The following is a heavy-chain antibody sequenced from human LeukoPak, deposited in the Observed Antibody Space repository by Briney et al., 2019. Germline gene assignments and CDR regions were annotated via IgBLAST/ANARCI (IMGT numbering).Heavy chain of an antibody. D-gene: IGHD3-22*01. J-gene: IGHJ1*01. Sequence: SETLSLTCTVSGDFISSSSYYWGWIRQPPGKGLEWIGDIYYTGKTYYNPSLKSLVFISIDTSKNYFYLNLNFVTAADTAVYYCARRRYYDSTGYFAWGRGSLVTVSS. CDR3: ARRRYYDSTGYFA. CDR2: IYYTGKT. CDR1: GDFISSSSYY. V-gene: IGHV4-39*01.